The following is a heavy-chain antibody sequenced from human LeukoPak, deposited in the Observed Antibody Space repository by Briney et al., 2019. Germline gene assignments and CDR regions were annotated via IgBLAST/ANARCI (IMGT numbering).Heavy chain of an antibody. V-gene: IGHV3-23*01. CDR2: ISGSGGST. CDR3: ARRLGNWGPGDACDS. D-gene: IGHD7-27*01. J-gene: IGHJ3*02. CDR1: GFTFSSYA. Sequence: PGGSLRLSCAASGFTFSSYAMSWVRQAPGKGLEWVAGISGSGGSTYYADPVKGWFTISRDNSKNTLYLQMNSHRGEDTAVYYCARRLGNWGPGDACDSLGEGTIVSDSS.